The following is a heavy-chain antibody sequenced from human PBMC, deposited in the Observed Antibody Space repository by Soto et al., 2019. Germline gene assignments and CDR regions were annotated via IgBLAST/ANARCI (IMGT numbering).Heavy chain of an antibody. CDR1: GGSVNSGSHF. CDR2: ISYSGKT. Sequence: SETLSLTCSVSGGSVNSGSHFWTWIRQPPGKTLEWIGHISYSGKTDFNPSLRSRVTLSRDTSKNQSSLRLTSVTAAATAVYSCARALGGRTLSFHYFDNWGQGALVTVAS. V-gene: IGHV4-61*01. D-gene: IGHD2-15*01. CDR3: ARALGGRTLSFHYFDN. J-gene: IGHJ4*02.